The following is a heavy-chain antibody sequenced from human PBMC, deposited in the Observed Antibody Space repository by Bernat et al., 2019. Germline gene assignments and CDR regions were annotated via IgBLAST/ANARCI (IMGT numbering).Heavy chain of an antibody. CDR2: ISSSSSYI. CDR1: GFIFSSYS. Sequence: EVQLVESGGGLVKPGGSLSLSCAASGFIFSSYSMNWVRQAPGQGLEGVSSISSSSSYICYADSKKGGITIARDNAKNSLYLQMNSLRAEDTAVYYCVRALGVGVTRIGDVFDIWGQGTMVTVSS. V-gene: IGHV3-21*01. CDR3: VRALGVGVTRIGDVFDI. J-gene: IGHJ3*02. D-gene: IGHD1-26*01.